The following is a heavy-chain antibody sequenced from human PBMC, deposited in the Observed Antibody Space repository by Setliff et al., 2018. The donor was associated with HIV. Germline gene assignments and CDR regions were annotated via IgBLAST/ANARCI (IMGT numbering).Heavy chain of an antibody. D-gene: IGHD3-3*01. CDR1: GSTFSAYT. V-gene: IGHV3-21*01. J-gene: IGHJ3*02. CDR3: TRDLDLTGGEAFDI. CDR2: LSAESTFI. Sequence: PGGSLRLSCVASGSTFSAYTINWVRQAPGKGLEWVASLSAESTFIYYADSMKGRFTISRDNARNSLYLQMNSLRAEDTAMYYCTRDLDLTGGEAFDIWGQGTMVTVSS.